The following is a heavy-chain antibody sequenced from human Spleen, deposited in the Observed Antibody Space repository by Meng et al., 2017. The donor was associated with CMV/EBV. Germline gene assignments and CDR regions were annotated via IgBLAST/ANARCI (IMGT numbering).Heavy chain of an antibody. V-gene: IGHV1-3*01. CDR3: AREGFGGFGEDSFDY. Sequence: SGYTCPSYAMHWVRQAPGQRLEWMGWINAGNGNTKYSQKFQGRVTITRDTSASTAYMELSSLRSEDTAVYYCAREGFGGFGEDSFDYWGQGTLVTVSS. J-gene: IGHJ4*02. CDR2: INAGNGNT. CDR1: GYTCPSYA. D-gene: IGHD3-10*01.